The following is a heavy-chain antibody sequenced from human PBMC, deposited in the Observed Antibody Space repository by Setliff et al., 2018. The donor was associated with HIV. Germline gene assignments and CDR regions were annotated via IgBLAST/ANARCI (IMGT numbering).Heavy chain of an antibody. D-gene: IGHD1-26*01. CDR1: GCTFSSYS. Sequence: GGSMRPSCAASGCTFSSYSMNWVRQAPGKGREWVSYISSSSSTIYYADSVKGRFTISRDNAKISLSLQMNSLRAEDTAVYYCARVVVIWENGPNWFDPWGQGTLVTVSS. CDR3: ARVVVIWENGPNWFDP. V-gene: IGHV3-48*01. CDR2: ISSSSSTI. J-gene: IGHJ5*02.